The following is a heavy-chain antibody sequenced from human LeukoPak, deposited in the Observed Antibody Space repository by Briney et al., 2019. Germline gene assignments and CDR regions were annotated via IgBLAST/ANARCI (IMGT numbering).Heavy chain of an antibody. CDR2: ISGSGGST. Sequence: GGSLRLSCAASGFTFSSYAMSWVCQALGKGLEWVSAISGSGGSTYYADSVKGRFTISRDNSKNTLYLQMNSLRAEDTAVYYCAKAGSGSYYLFDYWGQGTLVTVSS. J-gene: IGHJ4*02. CDR3: AKAGSGSYYLFDY. CDR1: GFTFSSYA. D-gene: IGHD3-10*01. V-gene: IGHV3-23*01.